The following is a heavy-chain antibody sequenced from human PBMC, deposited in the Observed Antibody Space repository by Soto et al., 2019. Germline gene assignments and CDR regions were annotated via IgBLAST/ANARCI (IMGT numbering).Heavy chain of an antibody. D-gene: IGHD3-10*01. CDR2: ISYDGSNK. Sequence: GGSLRLSCAASGFTFSSYAMHWVRQAPGKGLEWVAVISYDGSNKYYADSVKGRFTISRDNSKNTLYLQMNSLRAEDTAVYYCASNEKHHYYGSGELFYWGQGTLVTVSS. CDR3: ASNEKHHYYGSGELFY. J-gene: IGHJ4*02. V-gene: IGHV3-30-3*01. CDR1: GFTFSSYA.